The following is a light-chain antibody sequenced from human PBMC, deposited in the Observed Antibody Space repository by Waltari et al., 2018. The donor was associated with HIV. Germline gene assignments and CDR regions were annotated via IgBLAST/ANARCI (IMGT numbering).Light chain of an antibody. CDR1: NSNIGSNT. CDR2: NNK. CDR3: AAWDDSLNAHVL. J-gene: IGLJ2*01. Sequence: QSVLTQPPSASGTPGQRVTISCSGRNSNIGSNTVNWYQQLPGTAPKLLIYNNKQRPSGVSDRFSGSKSGTSASRAISGLQSEDEADYYCAAWDDSLNAHVLFGGGTKLTVL. V-gene: IGLV1-44*01.